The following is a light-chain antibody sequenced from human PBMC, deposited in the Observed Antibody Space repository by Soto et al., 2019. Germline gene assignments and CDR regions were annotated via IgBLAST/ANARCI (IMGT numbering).Light chain of an antibody. J-gene: IGKJ3*01. CDR3: QLYGSSPVFT. CDR2: GAS. Sequence: EIVLTQSPGILSLSPGERATLSCRASQSVSSSYLAWYQQKPGQPPRLLIYGASSRATGIPDRFSGSGSGTDFTLTIRRLEPEDFAVYYCQLYGSSPVFTFGPGTKVDIK. V-gene: IGKV3-20*01. CDR1: QSVSSSY.